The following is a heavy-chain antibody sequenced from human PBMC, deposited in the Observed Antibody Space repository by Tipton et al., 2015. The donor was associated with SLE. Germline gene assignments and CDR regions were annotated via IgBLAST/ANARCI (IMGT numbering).Heavy chain of an antibody. CDR2: INHSGST. CDR3: ATGHFDF. V-gene: IGHV4-34*01. J-gene: IGHJ5*01. Sequence: TLSLTCAVYGGSFSDYSWSWIRQPPGKGLEWIGEINHSGSTNYNPPLRSRVTISVDTSKNQFSLRLKSVTAADTAVYYCATGHFDFWGQGRLVTVSS. D-gene: IGHD1-1*01. CDR1: GGSFSDYS.